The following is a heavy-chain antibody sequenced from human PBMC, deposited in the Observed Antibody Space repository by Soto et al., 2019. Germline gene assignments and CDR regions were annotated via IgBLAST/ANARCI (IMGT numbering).Heavy chain of an antibody. CDR1: GFTFSSYG. CDR3: AREQIVVVPAAMYYYYYYGMDV. J-gene: IGHJ6*02. D-gene: IGHD2-2*01. V-gene: IGHV3-33*01. Sequence: QVQLVESGGGVVQPGRSLRLSCAASGFTFSSYGMHWVRQAPGKGLEWVAVIWYDGSNKYYADCVKGRFTISRDNSKKTLYLRMNSLRAEDTAVYYCAREQIVVVPAAMYYYYYYGMDVWGQGTTVTVSS. CDR2: IWYDGSNK.